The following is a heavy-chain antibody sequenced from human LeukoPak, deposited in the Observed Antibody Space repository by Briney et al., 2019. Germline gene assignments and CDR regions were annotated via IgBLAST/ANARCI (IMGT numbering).Heavy chain of an antibody. J-gene: IGHJ4*02. V-gene: IGHV3-21*01. CDR2: ISSSSSYI. CDR1: GFTISSYS. CDR3: AKGGPEYYYDSSGTYYFDY. Sequence: GGSLRLYCAASGFTISSYSMNWVRQAPGKGRKGVSSISSSSSYIYYADSVKGRFTISRDNAKNSLYLQMNSLRAEDTAVYYCAKGGPEYYYDSSGTYYFDYWGQGTLVTVSS. D-gene: IGHD3-22*01.